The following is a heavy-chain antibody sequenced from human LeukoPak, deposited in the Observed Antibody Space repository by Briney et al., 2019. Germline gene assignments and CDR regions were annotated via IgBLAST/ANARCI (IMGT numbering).Heavy chain of an antibody. CDR1: GGSFIGYY. CDR2: INHSRST. J-gene: IGHJ3*02. D-gene: IGHD2-2*01. CDR3: ARGYHCSSTSCYLADAFDI. Sequence: SETLSLTCAVSGGSFIGYYWSWIRQPPGKGLEWIGEINHSRSTNYNPSLKSRVTISVDPSKNQFSLKLSSVTAADTAVYYCARGYHCSSTSCYLADAFDIWGQGTMVTVSS. V-gene: IGHV4-34*01.